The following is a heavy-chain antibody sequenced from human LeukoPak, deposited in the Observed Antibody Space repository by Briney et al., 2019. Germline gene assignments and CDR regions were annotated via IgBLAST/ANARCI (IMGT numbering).Heavy chain of an antibody. CDR2: IYYSGST. D-gene: IGHD3-16*01. V-gene: IGHV4-39*01. CDR3: ARARGLIDFDY. Sequence: SETLSLTCTVSGGSFSSTKYYWGWIRQPPGKGLEWIGNIYYSGSTYYNPSLKSRVTISIDTSKNQSSLKLSSVTAADTAMYYCARARGLIDFDYWGQGTLVTVSS. J-gene: IGHJ4*02. CDR1: GGSFSSTKYY.